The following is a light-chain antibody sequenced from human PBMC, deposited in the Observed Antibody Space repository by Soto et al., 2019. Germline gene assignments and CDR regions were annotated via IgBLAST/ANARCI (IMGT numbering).Light chain of an antibody. CDR3: ETWGSTTRL. V-gene: IGLV4-60*03. Sequence: QSVLTQSSSASASLGSSVKLTCTLSSGHRSYTIAWHQQQPGKAPRFLMKLEGSGSYNTGSGIPDRFSGSSSGADRYLTISVLQSEDEADYYCETWGSTTRLFGGGTKLTVL. CDR1: SGHRSYT. CDR2: LEGSGSY. J-gene: IGLJ2*01.